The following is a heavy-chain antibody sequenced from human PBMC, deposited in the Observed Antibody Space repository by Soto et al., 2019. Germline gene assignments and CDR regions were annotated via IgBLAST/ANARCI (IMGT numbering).Heavy chain of an antibody. D-gene: IGHD2-2*01. J-gene: IGHJ6*02. V-gene: IGHV3-33*06. CDR1: GFTFSSYG. CDR2: IWYDGSNK. Sequence: LRLSCAASGFTFSSYGMHWVRQAPGKGLEWVAVIWYDGSNKYYADSVKGRFTISRDNSKDTMYLQMNRLSAEDTGVYYCAKERFVYDFGIVPAATLIGMAVWGQGTTVTVSS. CDR3: AKERFVYDFGIVPAATLIGMAV.